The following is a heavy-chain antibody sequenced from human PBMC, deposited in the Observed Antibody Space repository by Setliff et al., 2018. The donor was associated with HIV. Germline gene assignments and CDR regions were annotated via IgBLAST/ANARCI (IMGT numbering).Heavy chain of an antibody. V-gene: IGHV3-30*10. Sequence: PGGSLRLSCVASGFGFSNFAMHWVRQAPGKGVEWVSVISYDGSRTYYIDSVKGRFTISRDNSRNTLYLQLNSLRPEDTGVYSCASAGIPTGGTSASFDYCGQGTLVAASS. CDR1: GFGFSNFA. CDR2: ISYDGSRT. D-gene: IGHD1-1*01. CDR3: ASAGIPTGGTSASFDY. J-gene: IGHJ4*01.